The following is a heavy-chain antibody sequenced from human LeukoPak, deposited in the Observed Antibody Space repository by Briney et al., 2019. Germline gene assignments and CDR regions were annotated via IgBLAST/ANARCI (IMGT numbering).Heavy chain of an antibody. Sequence: GGSLRLSCAASGFTFSSNGMSWVRQAPGKGLEWVSTITGSGGNTYYAASGKGRFALSRDNSKNTLYLQMNSLRAEDTAVYYCAKTPYNYYDSSGGAFDIWGQGTMVTVSS. CDR1: GFTFSSNG. J-gene: IGHJ3*02. CDR2: ITGSGGNT. CDR3: AKTPYNYYDSSGGAFDI. V-gene: IGHV3-23*01. D-gene: IGHD3-22*01.